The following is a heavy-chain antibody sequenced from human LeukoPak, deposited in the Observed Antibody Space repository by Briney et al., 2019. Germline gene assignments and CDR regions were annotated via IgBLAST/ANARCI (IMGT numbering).Heavy chain of an antibody. CDR1: GFTFSGYA. CDR2: INAFGART. D-gene: IGHD2-15*01. V-gene: IGHV3-23*01. J-gene: IGHJ4*02. CDR3: AKDRGRTWVQVAN. Sequence: GGSLRLSCEASGFTFSGYAMSWVRQAPGKGLEWVSSINAFGARTYYADSVKGRFTISRDNSKNTLYLQMNSLRVEDTAVYYCAKDRGRTWVQVANWGQGTLVTVSS.